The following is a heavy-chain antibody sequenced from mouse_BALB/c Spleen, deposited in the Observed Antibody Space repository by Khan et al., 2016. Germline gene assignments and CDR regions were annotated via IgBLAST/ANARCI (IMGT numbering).Heavy chain of an antibody. V-gene: IGHV3-2*02. D-gene: IGHD2-14*01. CDR3: ASRIGYDFHY. J-gene: IGHJ2*01. CDR2: ISYIGST. Sequence: QCQGWGPGLGKPSQSLSLTCTVTGYSITSDYAWHWFRQFPGNILVWTGYISYIGSTSYNPSRKSRFSGTRDTSMNQFLPQLHSVTTEDTATYYRASRIGYDFHYRGQGSTLTISS. CDR1: GYSITSDYA.